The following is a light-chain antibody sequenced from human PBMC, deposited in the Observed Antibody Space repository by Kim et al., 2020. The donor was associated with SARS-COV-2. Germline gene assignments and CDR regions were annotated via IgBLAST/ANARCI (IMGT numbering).Light chain of an antibody. Sequence: DIRMTQSPSTLSASIGDRVTITCRASQSVDGSLAWYQQKPGKAPKLLIYQASTLNSGVPSRFSGGGSGTEFTLSISSLQPDDFATYYCQHYKSNFGPGTKVDIK. J-gene: IGKJ3*01. CDR1: QSVDGS. CDR2: QAS. CDR3: QHYKSN. V-gene: IGKV1-5*03.